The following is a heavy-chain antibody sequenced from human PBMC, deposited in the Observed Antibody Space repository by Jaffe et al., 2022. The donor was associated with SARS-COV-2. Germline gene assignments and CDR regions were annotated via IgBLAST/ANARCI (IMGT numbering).Heavy chain of an antibody. CDR3: VKPLGTAYVWGSYRH. CDR2: ITSSGDSS. CDR1: GFAFSTYA. Sequence: EVQLSEAGGGLVQPGGSLKLSCVASGFAFSTYAMSWVRQGPGKGLEWVSGITSSGDSSYYGDSVKGRFTISRDNSKNTLYLQMNSLGAEDTAVYYCVKPLGTAYVWGSYRHWGQGTLVTVSS. J-gene: IGHJ4*02. V-gene: IGHV3-23*01. D-gene: IGHD3-16*02.